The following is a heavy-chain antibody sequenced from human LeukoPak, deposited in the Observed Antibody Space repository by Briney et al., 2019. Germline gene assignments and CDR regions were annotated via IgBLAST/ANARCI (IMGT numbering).Heavy chain of an antibody. CDR3: ARLERGWYDGWFDP. Sequence: SETLSLTCTVSGGSISSYYWSWIRQPPGKGLEWIGYIYYSGSTNYNPSLKSRVTISVDTSKNQFSLKLSSVTAADTAVYYCARLERGWYDGWFDPWGQGTLVTVSS. V-gene: IGHV4-59*08. D-gene: IGHD6-19*01. J-gene: IGHJ5*02. CDR1: GGSISSYY. CDR2: IYYSGST.